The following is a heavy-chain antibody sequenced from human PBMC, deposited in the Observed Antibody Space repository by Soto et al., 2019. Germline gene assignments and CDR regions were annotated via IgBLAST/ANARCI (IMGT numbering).Heavy chain of an antibody. V-gene: IGHV3-23*01. CDR1: GFTFSSYA. D-gene: IGHD6-13*01. CDR3: AIDIAAAGTSDY. Sequence: GGSLRLSCAASGFTFSSYAMSWVRQAPGKGLEWVSAISGSGGSTYYADSVKGRFTISRDNSKNTLYLQMNSLRAEDTAVYYCAIDIAAAGTSDYWGQGTLVTVSS. CDR2: ISGSGGST. J-gene: IGHJ4*02.